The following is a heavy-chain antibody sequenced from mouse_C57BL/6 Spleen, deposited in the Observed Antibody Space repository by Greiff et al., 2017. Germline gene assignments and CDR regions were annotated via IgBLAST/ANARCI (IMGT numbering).Heavy chain of an antibody. CDR2: IDPANGNT. D-gene: IGHD1-1*01. V-gene: IGHV14-3*01. J-gene: IGHJ2*01. Sequence: EVQLQQSVAELVRPGASVKLSCTASGFNIKNTYMHWVKQRPEQGLEWIGRIDPANGNTKYAPKFQGKATITEDTSSDTAYLRLSSVTSGDTASDYCGSSPDRYYFDYWGQGTTLTVSS. CDR1: GFNIKNTY. CDR3: GSSPDRYYFDY.